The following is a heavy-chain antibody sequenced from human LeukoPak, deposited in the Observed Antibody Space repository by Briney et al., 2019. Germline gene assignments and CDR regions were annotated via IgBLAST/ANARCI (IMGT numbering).Heavy chain of an antibody. D-gene: IGHD4-23*01. CDR2: IYWDDDK. CDR1: GFSLSSSGVG. J-gene: IGHJ5*01. Sequence: SGPTLVKRTQTLTLTCTFSGFSLSSSGVGVGWIRQPPGKALECLALIYWDDDKRYSPSLKSRLTITKDTSKNQVVLTMTNMDPVDTATYYWALARLRWLSNSFDPWGQGTLVTVSS. CDR3: ALARLRWLSNSFDP. V-gene: IGHV2-5*02.